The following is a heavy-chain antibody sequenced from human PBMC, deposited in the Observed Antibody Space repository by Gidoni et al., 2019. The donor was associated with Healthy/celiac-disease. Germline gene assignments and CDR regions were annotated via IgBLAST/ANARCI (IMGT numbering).Heavy chain of an antibody. V-gene: IGHV4-61*02. CDR1: GGSISSGSYY. CDR2: IYTSGST. CDR3: ARSGVRDGYNVDY. D-gene: IGHD5-12*01. J-gene: IGHJ4*02. Sequence: QVQLQESGPGLVKPSQTLSLTCTVSGGSISSGSYYWSWIRQPAGKGLEWIGRIYTSGSTNYNPSLKSRVTISVDTSKNQFSLKLSSVTAADTAVYYCARSGVRDGYNVDYWGQGTLVTVSS.